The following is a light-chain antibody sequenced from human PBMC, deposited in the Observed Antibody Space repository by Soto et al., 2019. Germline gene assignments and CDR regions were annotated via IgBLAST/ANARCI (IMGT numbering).Light chain of an antibody. CDR1: SSDVGAYDY. Sequence: QSALTQPASVSGSPGQSITISCSGTSSDVGAYDYVSWYQQHPGKAPTLMIHEVSNRPSGVSNRFSGSRSGNTASLTISGLQAEDEADYYCSSFTSDSTYVFGTGTKVTVL. CDR2: EVS. CDR3: SSFTSDSTYV. J-gene: IGLJ1*01. V-gene: IGLV2-14*01.